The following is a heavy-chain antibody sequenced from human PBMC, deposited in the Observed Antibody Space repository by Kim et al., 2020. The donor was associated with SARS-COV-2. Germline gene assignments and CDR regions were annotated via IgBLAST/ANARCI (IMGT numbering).Heavy chain of an antibody. D-gene: IGHD6-13*01. Sequence: GGSLRLSCAASGFTFSDYYMSWIRQAPGKGLEWVSYISSSGSTIYYADSVKGRFTISRDNAKNSLYLQMNSLRAEDTAVYYCARDSGSSWFSWFDPWGQGNLVTVSS. CDR3: ARDSGSSWFSWFDP. J-gene: IGHJ5*02. CDR1: GFTFSDYY. CDR2: ISSSGSTI. V-gene: IGHV3-11*01.